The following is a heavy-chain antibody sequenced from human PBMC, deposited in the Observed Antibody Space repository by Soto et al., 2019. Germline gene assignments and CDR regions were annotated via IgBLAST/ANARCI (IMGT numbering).Heavy chain of an antibody. V-gene: IGHV3-23*01. Sequence: ETLSLTCAVYGGSFSGYYWRWVRQPPGKGLEWVSIVSDGGSDAFYADSVKGRFAISRDNSKNTLYLQMNSLTAEDTAVYYCAKHFVNGEVDYWGQGTPVTVSS. D-gene: IGHD3-10*01. CDR1: GGSFSGYY. CDR3: AKHFVNGEVDY. J-gene: IGHJ4*02. CDR2: VSDGGSDA.